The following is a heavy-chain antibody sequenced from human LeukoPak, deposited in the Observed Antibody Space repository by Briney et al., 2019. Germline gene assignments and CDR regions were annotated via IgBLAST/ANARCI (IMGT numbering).Heavy chain of an antibody. CDR2: IIPIFGTA. J-gene: IGHJ5*02. V-gene: IGHV1-69*13. Sequence: ASVKLSCKASGGTFSSYAISWVQQAPGRGLEWMGGIIPIFGTANYAQKFQGRVTITADESTSTAYMELSSLRSEDTAVYYCARSLLGMVVVPAAIPGNWFDPWGQGTLVTVSS. CDR1: GGTFSSYA. D-gene: IGHD2-2*02. CDR3: ARSLLGMVVVPAAIPGNWFDP.